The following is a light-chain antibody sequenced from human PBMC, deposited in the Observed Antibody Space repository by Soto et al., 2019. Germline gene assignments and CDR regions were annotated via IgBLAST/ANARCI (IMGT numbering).Light chain of an antibody. CDR3: QQYNNWFT. CDR1: QSVKTF. J-gene: IGKJ4*01. Sequence: EIAWTQSPARLSLSPGERATLSCRASQSVKTFLVWYQQRPGQAPRLLIHDASHRAAGIPARFSGSGSGTEFTLTISSLQSEDFAVYYCQQYNNWFTFGGGTKVDIK. V-gene: IGKV3-11*01. CDR2: DAS.